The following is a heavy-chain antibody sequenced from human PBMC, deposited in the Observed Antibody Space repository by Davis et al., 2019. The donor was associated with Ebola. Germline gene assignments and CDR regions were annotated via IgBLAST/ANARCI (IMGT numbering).Heavy chain of an antibody. CDR2: MNPNSGNT. Sequence: ASVKVSCKASGYTFTSYDINWVRQATGQGLEWVGWMNPNSGNTGYAQKFQGRVTMTRDTSISTAYMELSRLRSDDTAVYYCASLYFEARPLYYYYYGMDVWGQGTTVTVSS. V-gene: IGHV1-8*01. CDR1: GYTFTSYD. CDR3: ASLYFEARPLYYYYYGMDV. J-gene: IGHJ6*02. D-gene: IGHD3-9*01.